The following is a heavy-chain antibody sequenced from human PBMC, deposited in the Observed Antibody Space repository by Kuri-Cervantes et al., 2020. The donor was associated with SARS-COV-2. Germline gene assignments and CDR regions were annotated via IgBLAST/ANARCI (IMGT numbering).Heavy chain of an antibody. CDR2: IYYSGST. CDR1: GGPISSGGYY. Sequence: LRLSCTVSGGPISSGGYYWSWIRQHPGKGLEWIGYIYYSGSTYYNPSLKSRVTISVDTSKNQFSLKLSSVTAADTAVYYCARVIRSVNYYGMDVWGQGTTVTVSS. CDR3: ARVIRSVNYYGMDV. D-gene: IGHD3-3*02. V-gene: IGHV4-31*03. J-gene: IGHJ6*02.